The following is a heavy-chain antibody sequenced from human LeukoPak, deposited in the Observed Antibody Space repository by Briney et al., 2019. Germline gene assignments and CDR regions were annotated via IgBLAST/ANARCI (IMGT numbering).Heavy chain of an antibody. CDR2: ISGSGGST. V-gene: IGHV3-23*01. D-gene: IGHD2-2*01. Sequence: GGTLRLSCAASGFTFSSYGMSWVRQAPGKGLEWVSAISGSGGSTYYADSVKGRFTISRDNSKNTLYLQMNSLRAEDTAVYYCAKVKDPFVVVPAAPFDYWAQGTLVTVSS. CDR1: GFTFSSYG. CDR3: AKVKDPFVVVPAAPFDY. J-gene: IGHJ4*02.